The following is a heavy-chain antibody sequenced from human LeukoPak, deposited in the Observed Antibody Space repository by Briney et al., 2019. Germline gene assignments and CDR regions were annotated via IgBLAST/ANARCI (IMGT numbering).Heavy chain of an antibody. Sequence: GGSLRLSCAASNLIFSAYVMNWVRQAPGKGLEWVAGLGRSGEYKYYADSVKGRFTISRDNSKDTVSLQMNSLRAEDSAIYFCVKDRPCETCMPMDAWGQGTTVTVSS. CDR3: VKDRPCETCMPMDA. D-gene: IGHD2-2*01. V-gene: IGHV3-23*01. CDR2: LGRSGEYK. J-gene: IGHJ6*02. CDR1: NLIFSAYV.